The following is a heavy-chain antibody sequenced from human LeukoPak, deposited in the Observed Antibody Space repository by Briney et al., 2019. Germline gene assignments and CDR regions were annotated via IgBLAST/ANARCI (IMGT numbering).Heavy chain of an antibody. CDR3: ARGNLRGYSYGYDLDY. CDR1: GFTFSSYG. J-gene: IGHJ4*02. V-gene: IGHV3-33*01. D-gene: IGHD5-18*01. Sequence: RTGGSLRLSCAASGFTFSSYGMHWVRQAPGKGLEWVAVIWYGGSNKYYADSVKGRFTISRDNSKNTLYLQMNSLRAEDTAVYYCARGNLRGYSYGYDLDYWGQGTLVTVSS. CDR2: IWYGGSNK.